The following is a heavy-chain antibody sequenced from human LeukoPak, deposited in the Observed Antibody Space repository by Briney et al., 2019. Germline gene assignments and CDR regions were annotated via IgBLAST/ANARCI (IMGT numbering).Heavy chain of an antibody. Sequence: GESLMTSCKGSGYSSTSYWISWVRQIPAKGLKMMGRIDPSDAYTNYSPSFQGHGTISADKSITTAYVQWSSLRASDTAMYYCAIAAGASDYWGQGTLVTVSS. D-gene: IGHD6-13*01. V-gene: IGHV5-10-1*01. CDR1: GYSSTSYW. CDR3: AIAAGASDY. J-gene: IGHJ4*02. CDR2: IDPSDAYT.